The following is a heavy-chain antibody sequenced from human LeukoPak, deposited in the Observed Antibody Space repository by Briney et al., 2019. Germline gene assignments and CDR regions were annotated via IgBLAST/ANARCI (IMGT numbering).Heavy chain of an antibody. CDR1: GDTFTTYY. D-gene: IGHD2-15*01. CDR3: ARDRGWFDP. V-gene: IGHV1-46*01. J-gene: IGHJ5*02. CDR2: INPSGGST. Sequence: GASVKVSCKASGDTFTTYYMHWVRQAPGQGGEWMGVINPSGGSTSYAQKFQGRVTMTRDTSTSTVYMELSSLTSEDTAVYYCARDRGWFDPWGQGTLVTVSS.